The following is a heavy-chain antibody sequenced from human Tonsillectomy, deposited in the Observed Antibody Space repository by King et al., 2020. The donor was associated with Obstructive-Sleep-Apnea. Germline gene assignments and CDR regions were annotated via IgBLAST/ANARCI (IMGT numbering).Heavy chain of an antibody. CDR3: ARTHDPAESSSYVDY. J-gene: IGHJ4*02. Sequence: VQLVESGGGLVQPGGSLRLSCAASGLTVSSNYMSWVRQAPGKGLEWVSVLYSGGSTYYADSVKGRFTISRDNSKNTLYLQMNSLRAEDTAVYYCARTHDPAESSSYVDYWGQGTLVTVSS. CDR2: LYSGGST. V-gene: IGHV3-66*01. CDR1: GLTVSSNY.